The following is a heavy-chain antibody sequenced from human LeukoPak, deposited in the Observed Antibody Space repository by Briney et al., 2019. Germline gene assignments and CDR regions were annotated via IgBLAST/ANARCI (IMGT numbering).Heavy chain of an antibody. CDR2: INPNSGGT. D-gene: IGHD3-16*01. V-gene: IGHV1-2*02. J-gene: IGHJ3*02. CDR3: ARDHGALDAFDI. Sequence: ASVTVSFKASGYTFTVYYIHWVRQAPGQGLEWMGWINPNSGGTNYAQKFQGRVTMTRDTSISTAYMELSRLRSDDTAVYYCARDHGALDAFDIWGQGTMVTVSS. CDR1: GYTFTVYY.